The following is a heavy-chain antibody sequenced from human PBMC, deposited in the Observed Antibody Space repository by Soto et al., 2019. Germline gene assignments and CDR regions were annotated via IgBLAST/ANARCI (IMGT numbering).Heavy chain of an antibody. V-gene: IGHV3-21*01. CDR1: GFTFISHT. CDR3: ARGYTQFDY. D-gene: IGHD5-18*01. Sequence: GGSLRLSCATSGFTFISHTMNWVRQAPGKGLEWVSSISSSSNYIYYADSVKGRFTISRDNAKSSLYLQMDSLRAEDTAVYYCARGYTQFDYCGQGTLVTGSS. J-gene: IGHJ4*02. CDR2: ISSSSNYI.